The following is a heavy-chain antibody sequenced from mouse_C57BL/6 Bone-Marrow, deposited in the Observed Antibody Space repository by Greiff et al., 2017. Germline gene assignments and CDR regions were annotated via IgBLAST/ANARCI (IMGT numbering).Heavy chain of an antibody. D-gene: IGHD4-1*01. V-gene: IGHV1-59*01. Sequence: QVQLQQPGAELVRPGTSVKLSCKASGYTFTSYWMHWVKQRPGQGLEWIGVIDPSDSYTNYNQKFKGKATLTVDTSSSTAYMQLSSLTSEDSAVYYCAKAGNYFDYWGKGTTLTVSS. CDR1: GYTFTSYW. CDR3: AKAGNYFDY. J-gene: IGHJ2*01. CDR2: IDPSDSYT.